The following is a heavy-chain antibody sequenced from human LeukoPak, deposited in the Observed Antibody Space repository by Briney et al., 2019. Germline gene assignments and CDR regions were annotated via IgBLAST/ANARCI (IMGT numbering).Heavy chain of an antibody. Sequence: GRSLRLSCAASGFTFDDYAMHWVRQAPGKGLEWVSGISWNSGSIGYADSVKGRFTISRDNAKNSLYLQMNSLRAEDTALYYCAKGQDTAMVGDAFDIWGQGTMVTVSS. V-gene: IGHV3-9*01. CDR3: AKGQDTAMVGDAFDI. CDR1: GFTFDDYA. D-gene: IGHD5-18*01. CDR2: ISWNSGSI. J-gene: IGHJ3*02.